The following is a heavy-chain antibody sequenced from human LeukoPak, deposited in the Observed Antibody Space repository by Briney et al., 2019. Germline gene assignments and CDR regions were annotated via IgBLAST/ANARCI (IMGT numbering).Heavy chain of an antibody. CDR2: FDPEDGET. Sequence: ASVKVSCKVSGCTLTELSMHWVRQAPGKGLEWMGGFDPEDGETIYAQKFQGRVTMTEDTSTDTAYMELSSLRSEDTAVYYCATDQYYDSKRWFDPWGQGTLVTVSS. CDR3: ATDQYYDSKRWFDP. D-gene: IGHD3-22*01. V-gene: IGHV1-24*01. CDR1: GCTLTELS. J-gene: IGHJ5*02.